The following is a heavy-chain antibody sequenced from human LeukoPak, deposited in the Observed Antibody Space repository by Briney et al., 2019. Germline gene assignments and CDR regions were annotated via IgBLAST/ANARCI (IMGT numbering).Heavy chain of an antibody. CDR2: ISSSSSTI. CDR1: GFTFSSCS. CDR3: AREVAGFDY. D-gene: IGHD6-19*01. Sequence: PGGSLRLSCAASGFTFSSCSMNWVRQAPGKGLEWVSYISSSSSTIYYADSVKGRFTISRDNAKNSLSLQMNSLRAEDMAVYYCAREVAGFDYWGQGTLVTVSS. J-gene: IGHJ4*02. V-gene: IGHV3-48*01.